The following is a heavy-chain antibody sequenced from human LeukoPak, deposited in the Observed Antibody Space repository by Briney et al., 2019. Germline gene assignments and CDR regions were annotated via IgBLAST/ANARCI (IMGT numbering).Heavy chain of an antibody. CDR1: GFTFSSYA. D-gene: IGHD3-3*01. V-gene: IGHV3-64*01. CDR2: ISSNGGST. J-gene: IGHJ6*04. CDR3: ATANDFWSGYFPPGDA. Sequence: GGSLRLSCAASGFTFSSYAMHWVRQAPGKGLEYVSAISSNGGSTYYANSVKGRFTISRDNSKNTLYLQMGSLRAEDMAVYYCATANDFWSGYFPPGDAWGKGTTVTVSS.